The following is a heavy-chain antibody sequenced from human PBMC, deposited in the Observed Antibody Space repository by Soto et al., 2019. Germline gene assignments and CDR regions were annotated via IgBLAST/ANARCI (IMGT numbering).Heavy chain of an antibody. CDR1: GYSFTSYW. D-gene: IGHD3-22*01. J-gene: IGHJ4*02. CDR3: ARHEGGYYDSSGYFGVGELDY. V-gene: IGHV5-51*01. Sequence: GESLKISCKGSGYSFTSYWIGWVRQMPGKGLEWMGIIYPGDSDTRCSPSFQGQVTISADKSISTAYLQWSSLKASDTAMYYCARHEGGYYDSSGYFGVGELDYWGQGTLVTVSS. CDR2: IYPGDSDT.